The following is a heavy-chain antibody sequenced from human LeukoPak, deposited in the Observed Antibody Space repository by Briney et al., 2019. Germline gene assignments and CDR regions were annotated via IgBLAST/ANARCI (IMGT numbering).Heavy chain of an antibody. CDR1: GGSISNNNW. D-gene: IGHD3-22*01. Sequence: SETLSLICAVSGGSISNNNWWSWVRQPPGKGLEWIGEIYHSGGTNYNPSLKSRITISVDKSKNQFSLKLSSVTAADTAIYYCTRGAQYSSGTFDYWGQGTLVTVSS. CDR3: TRGAQYSSGTFDY. J-gene: IGHJ4*02. V-gene: IGHV4-4*02. CDR2: IYHSGGT.